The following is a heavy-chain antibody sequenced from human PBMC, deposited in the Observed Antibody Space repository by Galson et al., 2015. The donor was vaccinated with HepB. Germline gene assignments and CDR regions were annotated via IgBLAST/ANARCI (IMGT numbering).Heavy chain of an antibody. J-gene: IGHJ6*02. CDR3: AKGIIAVLYYYYGMDV. Sequence: ETLSLTCTVSGGSISSYYWSWIRQPPGKGLEWVSAISGSGGSTYYADSVKGRFTISRDNSKNTLYLQINSLRAEDTAVYYCAKGIIAVLYYYYGMDVWGQGTTVTVSS. D-gene: IGHD6-19*01. CDR1: GGSISSYY. V-gene: IGHV3-23*01. CDR2: ISGSGGST.